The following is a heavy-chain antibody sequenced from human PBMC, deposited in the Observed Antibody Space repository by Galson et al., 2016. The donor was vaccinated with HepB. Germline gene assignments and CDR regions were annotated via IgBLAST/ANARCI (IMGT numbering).Heavy chain of an antibody. D-gene: IGHD2-15*01. CDR1: GFTFSDYY. CDR3: ASTPPDPDTDFGFDP. Sequence: SLRLSCAASGFTFSDYYMSWIRQAPGKGLEWVSYISSNSSYTNYADSVKGRFTISRDNAKNSLYLQMNSLRAEDTAVYYCASTPPDPDTDFGFDPWGQGTLVTVSS. V-gene: IGHV3-11*06. J-gene: IGHJ5*02. CDR2: ISSNSSYT.